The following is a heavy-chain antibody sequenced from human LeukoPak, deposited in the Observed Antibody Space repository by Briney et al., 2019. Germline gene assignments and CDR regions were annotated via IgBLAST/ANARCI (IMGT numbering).Heavy chain of an antibody. J-gene: IGHJ4*02. CDR2: IYTSGST. CDR3: ANSFYSNYDWGLNFDY. Sequence: PSETLSLTCTVSGGSISSGSYYWSWIRQPAGKGLEWIGRIYTSGSTNYNPSLKSRVTISVDTSKNQFSLKLSSVTAADTAVYYCANSFYSNYDWGLNFDYWGQGTLVTVSS. CDR1: GGSISSGSYY. V-gene: IGHV4-61*02. D-gene: IGHD2-15*01.